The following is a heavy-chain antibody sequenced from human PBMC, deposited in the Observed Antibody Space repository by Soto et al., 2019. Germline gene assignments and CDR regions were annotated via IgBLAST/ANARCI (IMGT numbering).Heavy chain of an antibody. D-gene: IGHD3-3*01. CDR2: VDASGNT. CDR1: GGSISTYY. V-gene: IGHV4-4*07. CDR3: ARGGHDFWSGPFDY. J-gene: IGHJ4*01. Sequence: SETLSLTCSASGGSISTYYCNWIRQPAGKGLEWIGRVDASGNTNYSPSLKSRATLSADTSKNQFTLKLNSVTAADTAVYYCARGGHDFWSGPFDYWGQGAPVTVSS.